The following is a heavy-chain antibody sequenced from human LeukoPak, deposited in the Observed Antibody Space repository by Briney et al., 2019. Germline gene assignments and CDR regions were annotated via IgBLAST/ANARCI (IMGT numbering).Heavy chain of an antibody. CDR1: GFTVSSNY. Sequence: GGSLRLSCAASGFTVSSNYMSWVRQAPGKGLEWVSSISSSSSYIYYADSVKGRFTISRDNAKNSLYLQMNSLRAEDTAVYYCARDSHPPGYFDYWGQGTLVTVSS. V-gene: IGHV3-21*01. CDR2: ISSSSSYI. J-gene: IGHJ4*02. CDR3: ARDSHPPGYFDY.